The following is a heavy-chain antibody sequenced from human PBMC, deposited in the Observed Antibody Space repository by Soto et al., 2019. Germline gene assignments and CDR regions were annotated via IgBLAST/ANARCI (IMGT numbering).Heavy chain of an antibody. CDR1: GYTLTELS. D-gene: IGHD3-10*01. Sequence: GASVKVSCKVSGYTLTELSMNWVRQAPGKGLEWMGGFDPEDGETIYAQKFQGRVTMTEDTSTDTAYMELSSLRSEDTAVYYCATDFDIFTLVRGVIGAGGGELRRYGMDVWGQGTTVTVSS. CDR3: ATDFDIFTLVRGVIGAGGGELRRYGMDV. V-gene: IGHV1-24*01. J-gene: IGHJ6*02. CDR2: FDPEDGET.